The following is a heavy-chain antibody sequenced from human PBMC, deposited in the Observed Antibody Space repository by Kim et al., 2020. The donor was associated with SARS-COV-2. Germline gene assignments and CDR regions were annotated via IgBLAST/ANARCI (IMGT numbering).Heavy chain of an antibody. J-gene: IGHJ4*02. CDR1: GGSFSGYY. Sequence: SETLSLTCAVYGGSFSGYYWSWIRQPPGKGLEWIGEINHSGSTNYNPSLKSRVTISVDTSKNQVSLKLSSVTAADTAVYYCARGRRGSSWYYFDYWGQGTLVAVSS. D-gene: IGHD6-13*01. CDR2: INHSGST. V-gene: IGHV4-34*01. CDR3: ARGRRGSSWYYFDY.